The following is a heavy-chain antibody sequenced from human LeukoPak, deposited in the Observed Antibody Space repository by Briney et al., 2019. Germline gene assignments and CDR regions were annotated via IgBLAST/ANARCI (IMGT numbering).Heavy chain of an antibody. V-gene: IGHV3-23*01. Sequence: GGSLRLSCAASEFNFDNYGMSWVRQAPGKGLECVSVISGSGYYSYYADSVKGRFTVSRDNSKTTLYLQMNSLRADDTAVYYCAKGGPTGSNYFDFWGQGTLVTVSS. J-gene: IGHJ4*02. CDR1: EFNFDNYG. CDR2: ISGSGYYS. CDR3: AKGGPTGSNYFDF. D-gene: IGHD1-26*01.